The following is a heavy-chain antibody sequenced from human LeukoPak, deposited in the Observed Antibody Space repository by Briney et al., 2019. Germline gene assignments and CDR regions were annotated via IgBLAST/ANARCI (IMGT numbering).Heavy chain of an antibody. CDR3: ARLEYQLLYFDY. Sequence: ASVKVSCKASGYTFTSYDINWVRQATGQGLEWMGWMNPNSGNTGYAQKFQGRVTMTRNTSISTAYMELSSLRSEDTAVYYCARLEYQLLYFDYWGQGTLVTVSS. D-gene: IGHD2-2*01. CDR1: GYTFTSYD. V-gene: IGHV1-8*01. J-gene: IGHJ4*02. CDR2: MNPNSGNT.